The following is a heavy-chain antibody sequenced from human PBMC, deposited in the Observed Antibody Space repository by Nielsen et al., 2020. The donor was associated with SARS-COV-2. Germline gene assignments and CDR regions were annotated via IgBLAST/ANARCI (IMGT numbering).Heavy chain of an antibody. V-gene: IGHV3-21*01. CDR1: GFTFSSYS. CDR3: ATGDYYDSSGYYDLDY. D-gene: IGHD3-22*01. Sequence: GESLKISCAASGFTFSSYSMNWVRQAPGKGLEWVSSISSSSSYIYYADSVKGRFTISRDNAKNSLYLQMNSLRAEDTAVYYCATGDYYDSSGYYDLDYWGQGTLVTVSS. CDR2: ISSSSSYI. J-gene: IGHJ4*02.